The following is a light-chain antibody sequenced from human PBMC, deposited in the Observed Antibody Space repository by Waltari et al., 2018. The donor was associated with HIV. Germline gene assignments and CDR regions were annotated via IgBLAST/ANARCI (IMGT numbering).Light chain of an antibody. V-gene: IGKV3-15*01. CDR3: QQYNSWPRT. CDR1: QSLSNS. J-gene: IGKJ1*01. CDR2: GGS. Sequence: EIVMTQSPATLSVSPGGRATLSCRASQSLSNSLVWYQQRPGQAPRLLIYGGSTRATGIPGRFSGSGSGTDFTLTISSLQSEDFAVYYCQQYNSWPRTFGQGTKVEVK.